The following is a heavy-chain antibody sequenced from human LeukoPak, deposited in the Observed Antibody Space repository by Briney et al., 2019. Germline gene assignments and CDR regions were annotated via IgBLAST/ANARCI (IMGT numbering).Heavy chain of an antibody. J-gene: IGHJ4*02. CDR1: GFTFSNYW. V-gene: IGHV3-7*01. CDR2: IKQDGSEK. D-gene: IGHD5-24*01. CDR3: ARDEMATDY. Sequence: QAGGSLRLSCAASGFTFSNYWMSWVRQAPGKGLEWVASIKQDGSEKYYVDSVKGRFTISRDNAKNSLYLQMNSLRDEDTAVYYCARDEMATDYWGQGTLVTVSS.